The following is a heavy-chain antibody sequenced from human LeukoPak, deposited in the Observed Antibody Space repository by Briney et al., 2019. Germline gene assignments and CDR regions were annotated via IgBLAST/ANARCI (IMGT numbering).Heavy chain of an antibody. CDR3: ARYSVAEGVSY. D-gene: IGHD6-19*01. V-gene: IGHV4-34*01. J-gene: IGHJ4*02. CDR2: INHSGST. CDR1: GGSFSSYY. Sequence: SETLSLTCAVYGGSFSSYYWGWIRQPPGKGLEWIGEINHSGSTNYNPSLKSRVTISVDTSKNQFSLKLSSVTAADTAVYYCARYSVAEGVSYWGQGTLVTVSS.